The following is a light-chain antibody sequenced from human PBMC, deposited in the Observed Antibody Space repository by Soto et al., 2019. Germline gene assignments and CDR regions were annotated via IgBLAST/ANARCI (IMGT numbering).Light chain of an antibody. CDR2: KAS. V-gene: IGKV1-5*03. CDR3: QQYNSYSRT. J-gene: IGKJ1*01. Sequence: DIQMTQSPSPLSASVGDRVTTTCPASQSISSWLAWYQKKPGKAPKLLIYKASSLESGVPSRFSGSGSGTEFTLTISSLQPDDFATYYCQQYNSYSRTFGQGTKVDIK. CDR1: QSISSW.